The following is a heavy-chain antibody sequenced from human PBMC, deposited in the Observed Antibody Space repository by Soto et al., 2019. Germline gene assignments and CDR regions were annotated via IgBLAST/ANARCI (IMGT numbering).Heavy chain of an antibody. CDR3: AKDQQPEGPSFFFSPVSTPDGMDV. V-gene: IGHV3-21*04. Sequence: GGSLRLSCAASGFNFNSYTINWVRQAPGKRLEWLSSISSSGYIFSTDSVRGRFTISRDNAKNSVYLQINSLGADDTAVYYCAKDQQPEGPSFFFSPVSTPDGMDVWGQGTTVTVSS. CDR2: ISSSGYI. J-gene: IGHJ6*02. D-gene: IGHD2-15*01. CDR1: GFNFNSYT.